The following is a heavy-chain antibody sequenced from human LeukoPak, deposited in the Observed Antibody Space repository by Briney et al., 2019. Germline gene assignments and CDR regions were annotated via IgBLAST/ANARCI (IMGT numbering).Heavy chain of an antibody. CDR1: GDSISSSSYY. D-gene: IGHD3-22*01. V-gene: IGHV4-39*07. CDR2: IYYSGST. CDR3: ARGDYYDSSGYYYYFDY. J-gene: IGHJ4*02. Sequence: PSETLSLTCTVSGDSISSSSYYWGWIRQPPGKGLEWIGKIYYSGSTYYNPSLKSRVTISVDTSKNQFSLKLSSVTAADTAAYYCARGDYYDSSGYYYYFDYWGQGTLVTVSS.